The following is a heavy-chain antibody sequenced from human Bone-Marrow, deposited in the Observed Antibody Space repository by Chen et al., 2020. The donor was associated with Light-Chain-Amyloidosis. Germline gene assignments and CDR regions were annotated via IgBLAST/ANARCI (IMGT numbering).Heavy chain of an antibody. V-gene: IGHV1-69*01. J-gene: IGHJ4*02. CDR3: ARARLQYSSGWPFDY. D-gene: IGHD6-19*01. CDR1: GGTFSSYA. Sequence: VQLVRSGAEVKKPGASVTVSCKASGGTFSSYAISWVRQAPGQGLEWMGGIIPIFGTANYAQKFQGRVTITADESTSTAYMELSSLRSEDTAVYYCARARLQYSSGWPFDYWGQGTLVTVSS. CDR2: IIPIFGTA.